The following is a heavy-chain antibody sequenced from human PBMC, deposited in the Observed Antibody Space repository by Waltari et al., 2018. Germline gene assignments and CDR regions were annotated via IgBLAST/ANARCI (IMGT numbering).Heavy chain of an antibody. CDR3: ARVLRYFDWLLSGGGYGMDV. D-gene: IGHD3-9*01. Sequence: QVQLQESGPGLVKPSETLSLTCTVSGGSISSYYWSWIRQPPGKGLEWIGYIYYSGSTNYTPSLKSRVTISVDTSKNQFSLKLSSVTAADTAVYYCARVLRYFDWLLSGGGYGMDVWGQGTTVTVSS. V-gene: IGHV4-59*01. CDR2: IYYSGST. J-gene: IGHJ6*02. CDR1: GGSISSYY.